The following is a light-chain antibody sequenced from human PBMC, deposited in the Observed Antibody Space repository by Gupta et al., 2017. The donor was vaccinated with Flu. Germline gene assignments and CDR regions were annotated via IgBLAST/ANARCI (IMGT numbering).Light chain of an antibody. CDR2: RAA. V-gene: IGKV3D-20*01. CDR3: QQYDSWPWA. CDR1: RHIICNN. Sequence: PATLSSPAGEATLPSGAGRHIICNNIAWYQPKPGLAPRLLIYRAASRATGVPDRFSGSGSGTVFTLTISSLQSEDFAVYYCQQYDSWPWAFGQGTKVEIK. J-gene: IGKJ1*01.